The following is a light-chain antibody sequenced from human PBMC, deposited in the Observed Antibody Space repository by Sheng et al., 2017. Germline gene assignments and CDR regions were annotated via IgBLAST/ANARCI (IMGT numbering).Light chain of an antibody. CDR3: QQYDNPYS. CDR2: SAS. Sequence: DIQMTQSPSSLSASVGDGVTITCRASQSIDNFLHWYQQKPGKAPKLLIYSASNLQGGVPPRFSGSGSGTEFTLTINSLQPDDFATYYCQQYDNPYSFGQGTKLEIK. J-gene: IGKJ2*03. V-gene: IGKV1-39*01. CDR1: QSIDNF.